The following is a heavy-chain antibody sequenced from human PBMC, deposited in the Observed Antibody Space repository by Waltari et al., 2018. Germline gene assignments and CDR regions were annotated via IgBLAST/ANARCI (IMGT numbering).Heavy chain of an antibody. CDR1: GFTFRSHW. D-gene: IGHD3-16*01. CDR3: AREGEWEPFDY. CDR2: VNTDGHST. Sequence: EVQLLQSGGGLVQPGGSLRLSCTASGFTFRSHWMHWVRQVPGTGQVWVSRVNTDGHSTTYADTVKSRIIISRGNSKNKLYLRMGSLRAEDTAVYRCAREGEWEPFDYWGQGTLVTVSS. J-gene: IGHJ4*02. V-gene: IGHV3-74*01.